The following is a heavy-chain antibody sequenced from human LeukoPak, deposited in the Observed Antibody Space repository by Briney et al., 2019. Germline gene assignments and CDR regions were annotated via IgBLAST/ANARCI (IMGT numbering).Heavy chain of an antibody. V-gene: IGHV4-34*01. CDR2: INHSGST. CDR3: ARDKGMATIPGAFDI. Sequence: PSETLSLTCAVYGGSFSGYQWCWIRQPPGKGLEWIGEINHSGSTNYNPSLKSRVTISVDTSKNQFSLKLSSVTAADTAVYYCARDKGMATIPGAFDIWGQGTMVTVSS. J-gene: IGHJ3*02. CDR1: GGSFSGYQ. D-gene: IGHD5-24*01.